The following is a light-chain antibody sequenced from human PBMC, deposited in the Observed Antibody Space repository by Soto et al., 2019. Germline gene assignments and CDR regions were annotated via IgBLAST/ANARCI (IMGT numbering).Light chain of an antibody. Sequence: QSVLTQPPSASGTPGQRVSISCSGSSSSIGSNPVNWYQHLPGTAPKLLIDSNNQRPSGVPDRFSGSKSGTSASLAFTGLQSEDEADYYCATWDDSLNVWVFGGGTKLTVL. CDR3: ATWDDSLNVWV. CDR1: SSSIGSNP. CDR2: SNN. J-gene: IGLJ3*02. V-gene: IGLV1-44*01.